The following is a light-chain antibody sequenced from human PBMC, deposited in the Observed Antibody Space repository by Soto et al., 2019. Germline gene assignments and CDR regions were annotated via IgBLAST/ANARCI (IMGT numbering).Light chain of an antibody. V-gene: IGKV1-5*01. Sequence: DIQMTQSPSTLSASVGDRGTITCRASQSISSWLAWYQQKPGKAPKLLIYDASNLQTGVPSRFSGSGSGTEFTLTISSLQPDDFATYYCQQYDVDSGTFGQGTKVDNK. CDR1: QSISSW. CDR3: QQYDVDSGT. J-gene: IGKJ1*01. CDR2: DAS.